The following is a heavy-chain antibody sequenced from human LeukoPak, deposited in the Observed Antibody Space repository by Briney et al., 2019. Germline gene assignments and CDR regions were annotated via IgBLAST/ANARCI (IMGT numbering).Heavy chain of an antibody. D-gene: IGHD5-24*01. Sequence: GASVKVSCKASGGTFISYAISWVRQAPGQGLEWMGGIIPIFGTANYAQKFQGRVTITADESTSTAYMELSSLRSEDTAVYYCARDLVEMATPLLYYGMDVWGQGTTVTVSS. CDR1: GGTFISYA. J-gene: IGHJ6*02. V-gene: IGHV1-69*13. CDR3: ARDLVEMATPLLYYGMDV. CDR2: IIPIFGTA.